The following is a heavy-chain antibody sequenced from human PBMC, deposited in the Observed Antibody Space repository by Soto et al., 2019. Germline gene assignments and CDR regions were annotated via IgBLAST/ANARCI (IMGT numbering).Heavy chain of an antibody. CDR3: ARVSIPIVVVVAATSQLDY. CDR2: ISAYNGNT. V-gene: IGHV1-18*01. J-gene: IGHJ4*02. Sequence: ASVKVSCKASGYTFTSYGISWVRQAPGQGLEWMGWISAYNGNTNYAQKLQGRVTMTTDTSTSTAYMELRSLRSDDTAVYYCARVSIPIVVVVAATSQLDYWGQGTLVTVSS. CDR1: GYTFTSYG. D-gene: IGHD2-15*01.